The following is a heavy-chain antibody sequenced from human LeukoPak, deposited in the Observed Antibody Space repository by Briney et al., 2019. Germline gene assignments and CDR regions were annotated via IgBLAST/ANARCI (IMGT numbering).Heavy chain of an antibody. Sequence: GESLKISCKASGYSFTSYWIAWVRQMPGKGLEWLGVIYPGDYDTKYNPPFQGQVTMSADKSISTAYLQWSSLKASDTAMYYCARQRYSSGWYLEYWGQGTLVTVSS. CDR2: IYPGDYDT. CDR1: GYSFTSYW. CDR3: ARQRYSSGWYLEY. V-gene: IGHV5-51*01. D-gene: IGHD6-19*01. J-gene: IGHJ4*02.